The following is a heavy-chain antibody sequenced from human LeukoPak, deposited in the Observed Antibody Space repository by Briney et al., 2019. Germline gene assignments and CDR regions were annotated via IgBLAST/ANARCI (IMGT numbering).Heavy chain of an antibody. D-gene: IGHD5-18*01. J-gene: IGHJ4*02. CDR3: ASVTSLDTAMAYDY. CDR1: GYTFTSYG. Sequence: ASVKVSCKASGYTFTSYGINWVRQAPGQGLEWMGWISAYNGNTNYAQKLQGRVTMTTDTSTSTAYMELRSLRSDDTAVYYCASVTSLDTAMAYDYWGQGTLVTVSS. V-gene: IGHV1-18*01. CDR2: ISAYNGNT.